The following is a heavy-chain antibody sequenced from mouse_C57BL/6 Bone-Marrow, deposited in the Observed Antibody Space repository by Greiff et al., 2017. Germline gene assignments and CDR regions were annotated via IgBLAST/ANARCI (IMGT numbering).Heavy chain of an antibody. CDR1: GYTFTDYN. CDR3: AKVYDGYYVKFAY. CDR2: INPNNGGT. J-gene: IGHJ3*01. V-gene: IGHV1-22*01. D-gene: IGHD2-3*01. Sequence: VQLQQSGPELVKPGASVKMSCKASGYTFTDYNMHWVKQTHGKSLEWIGYINPNNGGTSYNQKFKGKATLTVNKSSSTAYMEIRSLTAEDSAVYYCAKVYDGYYVKFAYWGQGTLVTVSA.